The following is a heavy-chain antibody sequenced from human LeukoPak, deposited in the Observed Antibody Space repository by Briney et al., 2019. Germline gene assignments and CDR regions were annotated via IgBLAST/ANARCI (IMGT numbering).Heavy chain of an antibody. V-gene: IGHV1-2*02. CDR1: GYTFTGYY. J-gene: IGHJ3*02. CDR3: ARDAVRSSSWSYAFDI. CDR2: INPNSGGT. Sequence: ASVKVSCKASGYTFTGYYMHWVRQAPGQGLEWMGWINPNSGGTNYAQKFQGRVTMTRDTSISTAYMELSRLRSDDTAVYYCARDAVRSSSWSYAFDIWGQGTMVTVSS. D-gene: IGHD6-13*01.